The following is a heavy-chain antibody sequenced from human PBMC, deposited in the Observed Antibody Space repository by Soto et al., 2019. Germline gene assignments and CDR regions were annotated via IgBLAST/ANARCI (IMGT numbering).Heavy chain of an antibody. V-gene: IGHV3-15*07. CDR1: GFSFKDAW. Sequence: VQLVESGGGFVESGGSLRLSCAASGFSFKDAWMTWVRQAPGKGLEWVGRIKSSTDGGTADYGAAVKGRFTMSRVDSKDTLYLHTYGLIREDTGVYSCTSVFPLRGRLLDSWGPGTQVNVSS. CDR3: TSVFPLRGRLLDS. J-gene: IGHJ4*02. CDR2: IKSSTDGGTA. D-gene: IGHD3-16*01.